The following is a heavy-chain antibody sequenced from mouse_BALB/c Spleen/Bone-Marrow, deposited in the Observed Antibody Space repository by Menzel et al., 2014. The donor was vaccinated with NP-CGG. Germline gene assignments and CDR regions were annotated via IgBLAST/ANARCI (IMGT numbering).Heavy chain of an antibody. D-gene: IGHD2-1*01. Sequence: EVKVEESGGGLVQPGGSLKLSCAASGFDFSRYWMSWVRQAPGKGLEWIGEINPDSSTINYTPSLKDKFIISRDNAKNTLYLQMSIVRSEDTALYYCARQGYYGKGDYWGQGTTLTVSS. V-gene: IGHV4-1*02. J-gene: IGHJ2*01. CDR2: INPDSSTI. CDR1: GFDFSRYW. CDR3: ARQGYYGKGDY.